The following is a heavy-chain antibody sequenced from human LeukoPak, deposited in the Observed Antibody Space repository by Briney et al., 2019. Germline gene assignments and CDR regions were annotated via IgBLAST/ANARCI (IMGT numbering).Heavy chain of an antibody. CDR3: ARGLRLEPRYSRGWMTYYYYGMDV. V-gene: IGHV4-34*01. CDR2: INHSGST. J-gene: IGHJ6*02. D-gene: IGHD6-19*01. Sequence: SETLSLTCAVYGGSFSGYYWSWIRQPPGKGLEWIGEINHSGSTNYNPSLKSRVTISVDTSKNQFSLKLSSVTAADPAVYYCARGLRLEPRYSRGWMTYYYYGMDVWGQGTTVTASS. CDR1: GGSFSGYY.